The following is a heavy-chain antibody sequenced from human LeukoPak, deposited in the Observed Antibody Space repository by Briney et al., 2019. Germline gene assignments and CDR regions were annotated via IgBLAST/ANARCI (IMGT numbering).Heavy chain of an antibody. D-gene: IGHD3-10*01. J-gene: IGHJ4*02. Sequence: PGRSLRLSCAASGFTFDDYAMHWVRQAPGKGLEWVANIKQDGSEKYYVDSVKGRFTISRDNAKNSLYLQMNSLRAEDTAVYYCARDRGGEIDYWGQGTLVTVSS. CDR1: GFTFDDYA. CDR3: ARDRGGEIDY. CDR2: IKQDGSEK. V-gene: IGHV3-7*01.